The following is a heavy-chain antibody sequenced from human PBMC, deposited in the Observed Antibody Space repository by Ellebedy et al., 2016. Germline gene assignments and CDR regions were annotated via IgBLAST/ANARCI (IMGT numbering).Heavy chain of an antibody. Sequence: SVKVSCXASGGTFSSYAISWVRQAPGQGLEWMGRIIPILGIANYAQKFQGRVTITADKSTSTAYMELSSLRSEDTAVYYCARGDGSGSYSTGLWGQGTLVTVSS. CDR2: IIPILGIA. CDR3: ARGDGSGSYSTGL. J-gene: IGHJ4*02. D-gene: IGHD3-10*01. V-gene: IGHV1-69*04. CDR1: GGTFSSYA.